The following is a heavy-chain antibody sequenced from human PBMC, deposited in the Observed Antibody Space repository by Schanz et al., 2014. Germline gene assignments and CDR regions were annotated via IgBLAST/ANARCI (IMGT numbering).Heavy chain of an antibody. CDR3: AKGMGYCSGGTCYDYYYYGLDV. V-gene: IGHV3-NL1*01. CDR1: GFIFSSYG. J-gene: IGHJ6*02. CDR2: ISGSGCST. Sequence: QVQLVESGGGVVQPGRSLRLSCAASGFIFSSYGLHWVRQAPGKGLEWVSGISGSGCSTYYADSVKGRFTISRDNSKNTLYLQMNSLSADDTAVFYCAKGMGYCSGGTCYDYYYYGLDVWGQGTTVTVSS. D-gene: IGHD2-15*01.